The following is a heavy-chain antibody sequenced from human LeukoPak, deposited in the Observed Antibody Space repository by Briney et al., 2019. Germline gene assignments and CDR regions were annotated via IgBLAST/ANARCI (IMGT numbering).Heavy chain of an antibody. D-gene: IGHD5-18*01. Sequence: PGRSLRLSCAASGFTLSAYAMHWVRQAPGKGLEWVAVISYDGSNKYYADSVKGRFTISRDNSKNTLYLQMNSLRAEDTAVYYCAKEGSKYSYGFNRYFDYWGQGTLVTVSS. CDR3: AKEGSKYSYGFNRYFDY. CDR1: GFTLSAYA. V-gene: IGHV3-30*04. J-gene: IGHJ4*02. CDR2: ISYDGSNK.